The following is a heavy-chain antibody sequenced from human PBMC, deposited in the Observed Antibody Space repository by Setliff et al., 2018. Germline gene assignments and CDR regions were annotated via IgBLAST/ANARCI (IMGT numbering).Heavy chain of an antibody. V-gene: IGHV3-30*02. CDR2: IHYGGGHI. J-gene: IGHJ5*02. CDR3: AKDRWGYADP. D-gene: IGHD2-2*01. Sequence: GGSLRLSCATSGFTFSTSAMHWLRQSPDNRLEWLAYIHYGGGHIPNADSVKGRFTGSRDNAMDTLFLQMNGLTTDDTAKYFCAKDRWGYADPWGQGTLVTVSS. CDR1: GFTFSTSA.